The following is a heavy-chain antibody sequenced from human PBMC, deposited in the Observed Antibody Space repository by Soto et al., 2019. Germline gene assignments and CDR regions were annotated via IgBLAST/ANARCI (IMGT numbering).Heavy chain of an antibody. V-gene: IGHV3-30-3*01. Sequence: PEGSLRLSCAASGFTFSSYAMHWVRQAPGKGLEWVAVISYDGSNKYYADSVKGRFTISRDNSKNTLYLQMNSLRAEDTAVYYREGEWELRDFDSWGEGTMVTV. CDR2: ISYDGSNK. J-gene: IGHJ3*02. CDR1: GFTFSSYA. D-gene: IGHD1-26*01. CDR3: EGEWELRDFDS.